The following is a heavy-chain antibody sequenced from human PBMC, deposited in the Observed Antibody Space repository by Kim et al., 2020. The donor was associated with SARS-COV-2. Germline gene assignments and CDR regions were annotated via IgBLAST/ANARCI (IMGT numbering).Heavy chain of an antibody. CDR2: IKSKTDGGTT. CDR1: GFTFSNAW. Sequence: GGSLRLSFAASGFTFSNAWMSWVRQAPGKGLEWVGHIKSKTDGGTTDYAAPVKGRFTISRDDSKNTLFLQMNSLKTEDTAVYYCTTPLRRDILTGYYAHDAFDIWGQGTMVTVSS. CDR3: TTPLRRDILTGYYAHDAFDI. V-gene: IGHV3-15*01. J-gene: IGHJ3*02. D-gene: IGHD3-9*01.